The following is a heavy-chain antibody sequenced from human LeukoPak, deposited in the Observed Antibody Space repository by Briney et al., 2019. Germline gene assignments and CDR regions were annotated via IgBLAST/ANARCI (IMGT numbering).Heavy chain of an antibody. Sequence: GASVKVSCKASGYTFTSCGISWVRQAPGQGLEWMGWISAYNGNTNYEQKFQGRVTMTTDTSTSTAYMELSSLRSEDTAVYYCAREPGSYYNWFDPWGQGTLVTVSS. D-gene: IGHD1-26*01. CDR1: GYTFTSCG. CDR3: AREPGSYYNWFDP. CDR2: ISAYNGNT. J-gene: IGHJ5*02. V-gene: IGHV1-18*01.